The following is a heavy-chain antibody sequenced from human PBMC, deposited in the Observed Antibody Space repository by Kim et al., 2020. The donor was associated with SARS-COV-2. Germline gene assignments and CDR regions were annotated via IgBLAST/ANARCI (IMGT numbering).Heavy chain of an antibody. V-gene: IGHV4-34*01. Sequence: TETLSLTCAVYGGSFSGYYWSWIRQPPGKGLEWIGEINHSGSTNYNPSLKSRVTISVDTSKNQFSLKLSSVTAADTAVYYCARAAGKPTVTTTDGDGYFQHWGQGTLVTVSS. CDR3: ARAAGKPTVTTTDGDGYFQH. J-gene: IGHJ1*01. CDR1: GGSFSGYY. D-gene: IGHD4-17*01. CDR2: INHSGST.